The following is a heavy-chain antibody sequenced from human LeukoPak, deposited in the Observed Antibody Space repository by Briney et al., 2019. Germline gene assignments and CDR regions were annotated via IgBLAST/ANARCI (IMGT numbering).Heavy chain of an antibody. V-gene: IGHV1-24*01. CDR1: GYTLTELS. D-gene: IGHD4-17*01. CDR2: FDPEDGET. J-gene: IGHJ5*02. CDR3: ARSGGDYDWFDP. Sequence: ASVKVSCKVSGYTLTELSMHWVRQAPGKGLEWMGGFDPEDGETIYAQKLQGRVTMTTDTSTSTAYMELRSLRSDDTAVYYCARSGGDYDWFDPWGQGTLVTVSS.